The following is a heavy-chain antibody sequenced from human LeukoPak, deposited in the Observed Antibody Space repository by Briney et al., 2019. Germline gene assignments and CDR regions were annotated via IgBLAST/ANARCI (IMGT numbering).Heavy chain of an antibody. J-gene: IGHJ4*02. CDR3: ARLYDFRSGYYPHFDY. CDR1: GYTFSTHG. CDR2: ISGNNGNT. D-gene: IGHD3-3*01. Sequence: ASVKVSCKASGYTFSTHGISWVRQAPGQGLEWTGWISGNNGNTHYAQKIQGRVTMTTDTSTSTAYMELRSLGSDDTAVYYCARLYDFRSGYYPHFDYWGQGTLVTVSS. V-gene: IGHV1-18*01.